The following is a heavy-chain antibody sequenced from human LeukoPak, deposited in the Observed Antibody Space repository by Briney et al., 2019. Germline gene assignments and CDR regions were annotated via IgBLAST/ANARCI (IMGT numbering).Heavy chain of an antibody. CDR3: AGHLGGSSLLDQ. CDR1: GGSIRSGSYY. D-gene: IGHD1-26*01. V-gene: IGHV4-39*01. Sequence: SETLSLTCTVSGGSIRSGSYYWGWIRQPPGKGLEYIGSIYYNGDTYYNPSLKSRVTISIDTSKNQFSLKVTSVIAADTAVYYCAGHLGGSSLLDQWGQGALVTVSS. J-gene: IGHJ4*02. CDR2: IYYNGDT.